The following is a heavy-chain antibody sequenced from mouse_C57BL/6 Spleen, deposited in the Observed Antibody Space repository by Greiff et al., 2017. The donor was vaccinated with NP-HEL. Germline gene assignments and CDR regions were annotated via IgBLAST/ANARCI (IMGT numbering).Heavy chain of an antibody. CDR3: ARKDYYGRKCHFDV. D-gene: IGHD1-1*01. CDR1: GYSFTGYF. V-gene: IGHV1-20*01. CDR2: INPYNGDT. Sequence: VQLQQSGPELVKPGDSVKISCKASGYSFTGYFMNWVMQSHGKSLEWIGRINPYNGDTFYNQKFKGKATLTVDKSSSTAHMELRSLTSEDSAVYYCARKDYYGRKCHFDVWGTGTTVTVSS. J-gene: IGHJ1*03.